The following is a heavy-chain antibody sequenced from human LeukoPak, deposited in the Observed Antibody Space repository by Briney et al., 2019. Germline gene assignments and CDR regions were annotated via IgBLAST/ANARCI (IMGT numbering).Heavy chain of an antibody. J-gene: IGHJ6*03. CDR2: INHSGST. V-gene: IGHV4-39*01. CDR1: GGSISSSSYY. Sequence: SETLSLTCTVSGGSISSSSYYWGWIRQPPGKGLEWIGEINHSGSTNYNPSLKSRVTISVDTSKNQFSLKLSSVTAADTAVYYCARQYGAAAGTLSRYYYYYMDVWGKGTTVTISS. D-gene: IGHD6-13*01. CDR3: ARQYGAAAGTLSRYYYYYMDV.